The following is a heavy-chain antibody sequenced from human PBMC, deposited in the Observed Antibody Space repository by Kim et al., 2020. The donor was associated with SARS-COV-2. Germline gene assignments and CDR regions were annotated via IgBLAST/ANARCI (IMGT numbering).Heavy chain of an antibody. CDR1: GYTFTSYG. J-gene: IGHJ6*02. V-gene: IGHV1-18*01. CDR3: ARDVIGNDFWSGYRYYYGMDV. Sequence: ASVKVSCKASGYTFTSYGISWVRQAPGQGLEWMGWISAYNGNTNYAQKLQGRVTMTTDTSTSTAYMELRSLRSDDTAVYYCARDVIGNDFWSGYRYYYGMDVWGQGTTVTVSS. CDR2: ISAYNGNT. D-gene: IGHD3-3*01.